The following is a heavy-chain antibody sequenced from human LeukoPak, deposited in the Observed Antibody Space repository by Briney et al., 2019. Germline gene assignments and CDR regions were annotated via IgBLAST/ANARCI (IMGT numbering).Heavy chain of an antibody. CDR3: AELGITMIGGV. V-gene: IGHV3-48*04. CDR2: ISSSGSTI. D-gene: IGHD3-10*02. CDR1: GFTFSSYG. Sequence: GGSLRLSCAASGFTFSSYGMHWVRQAPGKGLEWVSYISSSGSTIYYADSVKGRFTISRDNAKNSLYLQMNSLRAEDTAVYYCAELGITMIGGVWGKGTTVTISS. J-gene: IGHJ6*04.